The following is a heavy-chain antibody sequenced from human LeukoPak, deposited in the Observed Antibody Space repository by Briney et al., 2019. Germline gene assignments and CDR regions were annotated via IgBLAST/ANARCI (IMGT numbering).Heavy chain of an antibody. CDR2: MNPNSGNT. CDR1: GYTFTSYD. D-gene: IGHD3-22*01. J-gene: IGHJ4*02. Sequence: ASVKVSCKASGYTFTSYDINWARQATGQGLEWMGWMNPNSGNTGYAQKFQGRVTMTRNTSISTAYMELSSLRSEDTAVYYCVGGYYDSSGYPNYWGQGTLVTVSS. V-gene: IGHV1-8*01. CDR3: VGGYYDSSGYPNY.